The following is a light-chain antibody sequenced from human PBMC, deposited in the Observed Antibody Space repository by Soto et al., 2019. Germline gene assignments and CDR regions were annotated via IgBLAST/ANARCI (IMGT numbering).Light chain of an antibody. CDR2: DAS. Sequence: DIQMTQSPSTLSASEGDRVTITCRASQSISSWLAWYQQKPGKAPKVLIYDASNLESGVPSRFSGSGSGTEFTLTISSLQADDFATYYCQQYNSYLYTFGQGTKVEI. CDR1: QSISSW. CDR3: QQYNSYLYT. J-gene: IGKJ2*01. V-gene: IGKV1-5*01.